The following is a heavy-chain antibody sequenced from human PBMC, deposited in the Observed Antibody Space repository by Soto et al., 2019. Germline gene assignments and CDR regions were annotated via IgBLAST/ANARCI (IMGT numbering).Heavy chain of an antibody. D-gene: IGHD3-10*01. J-gene: IGHJ4*02. Sequence: LSATLSPTSTVSGVSISSSSYYWGWIRQAPGKGLEWIGSIYYSGSTYYNPSLKSRVTISVDTSKNQFSLKLSSVTAADTAVYYCARPGNYGSGSYLYYFDYWGQGTLVTVS. V-gene: IGHV4-39*01. CDR3: ARPGNYGSGSYLYYFDY. CDR2: IYYSGST. CDR1: GVSISSSSYY.